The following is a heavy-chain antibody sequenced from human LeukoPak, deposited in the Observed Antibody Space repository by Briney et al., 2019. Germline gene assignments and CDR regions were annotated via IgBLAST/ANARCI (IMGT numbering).Heavy chain of an antibody. D-gene: IGHD3-22*01. CDR1: GYRFSDYY. CDR3: ARAGGTYYYESSGYYYQNWFDS. CDR2: INSNSGGT. Sequence: ASVKVSCKAAGYRFSDYYMHWVRQAPGQGLEWMGRINSNSGGTGFAEKFRGRVTMTRDTSISTAYMELSRLTSDDTAVYYCARAGGTYYYESSGYYYQNWFDSWGQGTLVTVSS. J-gene: IGHJ5*01. V-gene: IGHV1-2*06.